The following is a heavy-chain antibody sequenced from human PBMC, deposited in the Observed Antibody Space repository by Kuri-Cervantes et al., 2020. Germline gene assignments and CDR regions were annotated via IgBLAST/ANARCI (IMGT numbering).Heavy chain of an antibody. CDR1: GGSISSYY. V-gene: IGHV4-59*12. CDR2: IYYSGST. D-gene: IGHD6-19*01. CDR3: ARARRSSGWYQNGNWFDP. Sequence: ESLKISCTVSGGSISSYYWSWIRQPPGKGLEWIGYIYYSGSTNYNPSLKSRVTISVDTSKNQFSLKLSSVTAADTAVYYCARARRSSGWYQNGNWFDPWGQGTLVTVSS. J-gene: IGHJ5*02.